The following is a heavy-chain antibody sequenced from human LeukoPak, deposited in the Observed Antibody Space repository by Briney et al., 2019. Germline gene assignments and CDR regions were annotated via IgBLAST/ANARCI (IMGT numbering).Heavy chain of an antibody. CDR1: GDSISNTLYY. V-gene: IGHV4-39*07. Sequence: PSETLSLTCTVSGDSISNTLYYWGWIRQPPGKGLEWIGTIYYDGKTYYNPSLKSRVTISRDTSKNQFSLKLTSVTAADTAVYYCASRPGSGSGWGQGTLVTVSS. CDR3: ASRPGSGSG. CDR2: IYYDGKT. J-gene: IGHJ4*02. D-gene: IGHD6-19*01.